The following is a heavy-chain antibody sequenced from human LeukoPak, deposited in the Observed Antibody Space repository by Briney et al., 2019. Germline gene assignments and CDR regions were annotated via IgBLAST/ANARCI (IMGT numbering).Heavy chain of an antibody. V-gene: IGHV6-1*01. CDR2: TYYRSKWYY. CDR1: GESVSSLNGA. J-gene: IGHJ4*02. Sequence: SQTLSLTCAISGESVSSLNGAWNWIRQSPSRGLEWLGRTYYRSKWYYDYAESVKGRITINPDTSKSQFSLQLTSVTPEDTAVYYCARDEGNSGWYTFDYWGQGTLVTVSS. CDR3: ARDEGNSGWYTFDY. D-gene: IGHD6-19*01.